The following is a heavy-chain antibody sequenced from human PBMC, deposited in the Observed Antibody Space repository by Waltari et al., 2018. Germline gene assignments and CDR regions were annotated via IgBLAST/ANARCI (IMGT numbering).Heavy chain of an antibody. CDR1: GGSISSSSYY. CDR2: IYYSGGT. D-gene: IGHD3-22*01. Sequence: QLQLQESGPGLVKPSETLSLTCTVSGGSISSSSYYWGWIRQPPGKGLEWIGSIYYSGGTYYNPSLKSRVTISVDTSKNQFSLKLSSVTAADTAVYYCAGQTERYYYDSSGVFDYWGQGTLVTVSS. J-gene: IGHJ4*02. CDR3: AGQTERYYYDSSGVFDY. V-gene: IGHV4-39*01.